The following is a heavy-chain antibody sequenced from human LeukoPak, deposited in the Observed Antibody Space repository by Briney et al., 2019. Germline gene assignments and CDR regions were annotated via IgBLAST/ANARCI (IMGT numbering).Heavy chain of an antibody. CDR3: ARDCSGGSCYPGDY. V-gene: IGHV3-53*01. J-gene: IGHJ4*02. CDR2: SYSGGST. D-gene: IGHD2-15*01. CDR1: GFTFSSYG. Sequence: GGSLRLSCAASGFTFSSYGMHWVRQAPGKGLEWVSVSYSGGSTYYADSVKGRFTISRDNSKNALYLQMNSLRVEDTAVYYCARDCSGGSCYPGDYWGQGTLVTVSS.